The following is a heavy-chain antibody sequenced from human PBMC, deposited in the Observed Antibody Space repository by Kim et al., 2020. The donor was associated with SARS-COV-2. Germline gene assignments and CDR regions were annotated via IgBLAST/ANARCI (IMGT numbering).Heavy chain of an antibody. CDR2: INGDGSSM. Sequence: GGSLRLSCEASGFRFSDYYMSWIRQAPGKGLEWVAYINGDGSSMKCADSENGRFSISRDNANKSLSLQMNSLTPEDTAVYYCVREQSNWGQGTLVTVSS. J-gene: IGHJ4*02. D-gene: IGHD6-6*01. CDR1: GFRFSDYY. V-gene: IGHV3-11*01. CDR3: VREQSN.